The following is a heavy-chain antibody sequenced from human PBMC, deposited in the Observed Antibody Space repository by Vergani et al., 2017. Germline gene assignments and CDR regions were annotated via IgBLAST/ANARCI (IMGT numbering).Heavy chain of an antibody. CDR2: INPNSGGT. CDR3: ARDKSSVVVAATPWFDP. CDR1: GYTFTGYY. V-gene: IGHV1-2*02. J-gene: IGHJ5*02. D-gene: IGHD2-15*01. Sequence: QVQLVQFGAEVKKPGASVKVSCKASGYTFTGYYMHWVRQAPGQGLEWMGWINPNSGGTNDAQKFQGRVTMTRDTSISTAYMELSRLRSDDTAVYYCARDKSSVVVAATPWFDPWGQGTLVTVSS.